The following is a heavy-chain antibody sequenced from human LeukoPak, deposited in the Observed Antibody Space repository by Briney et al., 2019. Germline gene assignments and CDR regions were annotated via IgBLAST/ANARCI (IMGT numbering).Heavy chain of an antibody. J-gene: IGHJ5*02. CDR1: GGSFSGYY. D-gene: IGHD3-3*01. Sequence: SETLSLTCTVSGGSFSGYYWSWIRQSAGKGLEWIGRMHTGGTTNYNPSLQSRVILSVDVSKSQFSLNLTSVTAADTAVYYCARDTHYDFWGGYLNSFDPWGQGALVTVSS. CDR2: MHTGGTT. V-gene: IGHV4-4*07. CDR3: ARDTHYDFWGGYLNSFDP.